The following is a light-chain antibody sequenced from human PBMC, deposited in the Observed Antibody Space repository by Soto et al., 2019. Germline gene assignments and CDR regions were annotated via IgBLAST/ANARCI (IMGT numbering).Light chain of an antibody. Sequence: EIVMTQSPATLSVSPGDIATLSFSASQSVRSNLAWYQQKPGQAPRLLIYAASTRATGIPARFSGSGSGTEFTLTISSLQSEDFAVYYCQQYNNWPPWTFGQGTKVDIK. CDR1: QSVRSN. CDR2: AAS. CDR3: QQYNNWPPWT. J-gene: IGKJ1*01. V-gene: IGKV3-15*01.